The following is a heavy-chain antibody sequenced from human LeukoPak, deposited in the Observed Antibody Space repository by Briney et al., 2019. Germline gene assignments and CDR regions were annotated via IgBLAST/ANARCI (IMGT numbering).Heavy chain of an antibody. Sequence: PGGSLRLSCAASGFTVSSNYMSWVRQAPGKGLEWVSVSYSGGSTYYADSVKGRFTISRDNSKNTLYLQMNSLRAEDTAVYYCARDRRFGAIDIWGQGTMVTVSS. J-gene: IGHJ3*02. V-gene: IGHV3-53*01. CDR2: SYSGGST. CDR3: ARDRRFGAIDI. D-gene: IGHD3-10*01. CDR1: GFTVSSNY.